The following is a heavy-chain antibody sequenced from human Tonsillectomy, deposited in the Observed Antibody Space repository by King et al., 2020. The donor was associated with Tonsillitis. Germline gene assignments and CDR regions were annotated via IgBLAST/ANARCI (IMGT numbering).Heavy chain of an antibody. J-gene: IGHJ6*03. Sequence: QLVQSGAEVKKPGASVKVSCKAFGYTFTSYGISWVRQAPGQGLEWMGWISAYNGNTNYAQKFQGRVTMTTDTSTSTVYMELRSLRSDDTAVYYCASSITLVLPYYYYMDVWGKGTTVTVSS. V-gene: IGHV1-18*01. CDR2: ISAYNGNT. CDR1: GYTFTSYG. CDR3: ASSITLVLPYYYYMDV. D-gene: IGHD3-10*01.